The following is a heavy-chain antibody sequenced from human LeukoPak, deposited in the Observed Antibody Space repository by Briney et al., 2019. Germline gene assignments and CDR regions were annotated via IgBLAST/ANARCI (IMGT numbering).Heavy chain of an antibody. V-gene: IGHV3-74*01. CDR2: ILGDGSRT. CDR1: GFTFSNYW. CDR3: ARVAVGGTRAFDI. D-gene: IGHD6-19*01. J-gene: IGHJ3*02. Sequence: GGSLRLSCAASGFTFSNYWMHWVRQAPEKGLVWVSRILGDGSRTAYADSVKGRFTVSRDNAKKTLYLQMNSLRGEDTAVYYCARVAVGGTRAFDIWGQGTMVTVSS.